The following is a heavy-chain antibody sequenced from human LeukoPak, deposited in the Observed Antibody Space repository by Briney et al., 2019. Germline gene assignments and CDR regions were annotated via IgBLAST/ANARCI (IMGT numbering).Heavy chain of an antibody. CDR2: INHSGST. Sequence: SETLSLTCAVYGGSFSGYYWRGIRQPPGKGLEWVGEINHSGSTNYNPSLKSRVTISVDTSKHQFSLKLSSVSAADTAVYYCARGRPKYYYDSSGYYYPRWGQGTLVTVSS. D-gene: IGHD3-22*01. V-gene: IGHV4-34*01. J-gene: IGHJ4*02. CDR1: GGSFSGYY. CDR3: ARGRPKYYYDSSGYYYPR.